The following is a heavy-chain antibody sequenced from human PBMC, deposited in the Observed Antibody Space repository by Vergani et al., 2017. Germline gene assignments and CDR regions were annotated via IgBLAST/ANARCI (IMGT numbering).Heavy chain of an antibody. V-gene: IGHV3-72*01. Sequence: EVQLVESGGGLVQPGGSLRLSCAASGFTFSDHYMDWVRQAPGKGLEWVGRTRNKANSYTTEYAASVKGRFTVSRDDSKNLLYLQMNSLKTEDTAVYYCAKDSSSWYFDYWGQGTLVTVSS. CDR1: GFTFSDHY. CDR3: AKDSSSWYFDY. J-gene: IGHJ4*02. CDR2: TRNKANSYTT. D-gene: IGHD6-13*01.